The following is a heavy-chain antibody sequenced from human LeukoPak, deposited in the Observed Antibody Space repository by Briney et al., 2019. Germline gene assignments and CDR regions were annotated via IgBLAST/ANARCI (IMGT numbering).Heavy chain of an antibody. CDR1: GFTFSSYA. J-gene: IGHJ4*02. CDR2: ISGSGGST. D-gene: IGHD3-3*01. Sequence: GGSLRLSCAASGFTFSSYAMSWVRQAPGKGLEWVSAISGSGGSTYYADSVKGRFTISRDNSKNTLYLQMNSLRAEDTAVYYCAKVIAGYDFWSEYYFDYWGQGTLVTVSS. V-gene: IGHV3-23*01. CDR3: AKVIAGYDFWSEYYFDY.